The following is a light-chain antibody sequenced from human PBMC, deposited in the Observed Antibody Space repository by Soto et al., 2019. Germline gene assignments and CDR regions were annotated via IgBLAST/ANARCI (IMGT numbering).Light chain of an antibody. CDR3: AAWDDSLNGLVV. CDR1: SSNIGTNT. J-gene: IGLJ2*01. Sequence: QSVLTQPPSASGTPGQRVTLSCSGSSSNIGTNTVNWYQQLPGTAPKLLIYGNNHRPSGVPDRFSGSKSGTSASLAISGLQSEDEADYHCAAWDDSLNGLVVFGGGTKVTVL. V-gene: IGLV1-44*01. CDR2: GNN.